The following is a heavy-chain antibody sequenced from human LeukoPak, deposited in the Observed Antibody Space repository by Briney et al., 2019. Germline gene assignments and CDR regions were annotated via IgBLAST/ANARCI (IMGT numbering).Heavy chain of an antibody. CDR2: IYTSGST. J-gene: IGHJ5*02. CDR3: ARGEGVAASGGRYNWFDP. CDR1: GGSISSYY. V-gene: IGHV4-4*07. Sequence: SETLSLTCTVSGGSISSYYWSWIRQPAGKGLEWIGRIYTSGSTNYNPSLKSRVTMSVDTSKNQFSLKLSSVTAADTAVYYCARGEGVAASGGRYNWFDPWGQGTLVTVSS. D-gene: IGHD6-13*01.